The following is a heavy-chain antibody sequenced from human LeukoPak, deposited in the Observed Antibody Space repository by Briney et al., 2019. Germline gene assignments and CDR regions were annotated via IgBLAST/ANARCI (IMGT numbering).Heavy chain of an antibody. V-gene: IGHV4-30-4*08. CDR1: GGSISTSYYY. D-gene: IGHD1-26*01. CDR2: IYYSGST. J-gene: IGHJ4*02. CDR3: ARVAMGATDY. Sequence: SETLSLTCTVSGGSISTSYYYWGWIRQPPGKGLEWIGYIYYSGSTYYNPSLKSRVTTSVDTSKNQFSLRLSSVTAADTAVYYCARVAMGATDYWGQGTLVTVSS.